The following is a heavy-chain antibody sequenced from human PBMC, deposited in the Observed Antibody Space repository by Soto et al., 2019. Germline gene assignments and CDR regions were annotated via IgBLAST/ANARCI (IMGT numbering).Heavy chain of an antibody. D-gene: IGHD5-12*01. Sequence: PSETLSLTCTVSGGSISSSSYYWGWIRQPPGKGLEWIGSIYYSGSTYYNPSLKSRVTISVDTSKNQFSLKLSSVTAADTAVYYCARKEWLRFSNWFDPWGQGTLVTVSS. J-gene: IGHJ5*02. CDR1: GGSISSSSYY. V-gene: IGHV4-39*01. CDR3: ARKEWLRFSNWFDP. CDR2: IYYSGST.